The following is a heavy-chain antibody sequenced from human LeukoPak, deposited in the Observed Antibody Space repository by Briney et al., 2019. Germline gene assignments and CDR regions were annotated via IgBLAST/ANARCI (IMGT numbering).Heavy chain of an antibody. Sequence: GSPRLSCAASGFHLDSYTMTWVRQAPREGPEWVSSISSGSGHIYYADSMKGRFTISRDNAKSSLYLQMNSLRAEDTAVYYCARFLTVAVVPQRVDCWGQGTLVTVSS. CDR1: GFHLDSYT. CDR2: ISSGSGHI. D-gene: IGHD6-19*01. CDR3: ARFLTVAVVPQRVDC. J-gene: IGHJ4*02. V-gene: IGHV3-21*01.